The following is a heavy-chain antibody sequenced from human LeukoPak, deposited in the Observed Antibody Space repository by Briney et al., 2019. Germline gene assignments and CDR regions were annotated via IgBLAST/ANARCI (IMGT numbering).Heavy chain of an antibody. CDR3: ASAGNPHYFDF. Sequence: PSETLSLTCTVSGVSITSHYWSWIRQSPGRGLEWIGSIYYTGSTNYNPSLKSRVAISIDTSKNQFSLNLHSVTAADAAVYYCASAGNPHYFDFWGQGPLVTVSS. J-gene: IGHJ4*02. CDR2: IYYTGST. CDR1: GVSITSHY. V-gene: IGHV4-59*11.